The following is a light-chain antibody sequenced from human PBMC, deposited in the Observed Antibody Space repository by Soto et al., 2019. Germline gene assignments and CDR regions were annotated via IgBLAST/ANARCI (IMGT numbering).Light chain of an antibody. CDR1: SSDVGGYNY. V-gene: IGLV2-8*01. J-gene: IGLJ1*01. CDR3: TSPAGSNNEV. Sequence: QSALTQPPSASGSPGQSVTISCTGTSSDVGGYNYVSWYQQHPGKAPKLIISEVSKRPSGVPDRFSGSKSGNTASLTVSGLQAEDEADYYCTSPAGSNNEVFGTGTKGTVL. CDR2: EVS.